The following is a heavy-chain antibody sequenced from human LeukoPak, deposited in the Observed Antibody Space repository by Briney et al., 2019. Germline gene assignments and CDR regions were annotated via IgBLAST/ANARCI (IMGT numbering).Heavy chain of an antibody. CDR1: VGSISSSSYY. CDR3: ISGYFPNFHY. CDR2: IYYSGST. J-gene: IGHJ4*02. V-gene: IGHV4-39*01. D-gene: IGHD3-22*01. Sequence: PSETLSLTCTVSVGSISSSSYYWGWIRQPPGKGLEWIGSIYYSGSTYYNPSLKSRVTISVDTSKNQFSLKLSSVTAADTAVYYCISGYFPNFHYWGQGTLVTVSS.